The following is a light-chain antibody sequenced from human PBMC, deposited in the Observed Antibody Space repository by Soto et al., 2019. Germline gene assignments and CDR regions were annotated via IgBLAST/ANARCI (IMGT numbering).Light chain of an antibody. Sequence: IALTQTQGTLSLSPGERATLSCRAIQSVSSSYLAWYQQKPGQAPRLLIYGASSRATGIPDRFSGSGSGTDFTLTISRLEPEDFAVYYCQQYGSSPSITFGQGTLLEIK. CDR2: GAS. V-gene: IGKV3-20*01. J-gene: IGKJ5*01. CDR3: QQYGSSPSIT. CDR1: QSVSSSY.